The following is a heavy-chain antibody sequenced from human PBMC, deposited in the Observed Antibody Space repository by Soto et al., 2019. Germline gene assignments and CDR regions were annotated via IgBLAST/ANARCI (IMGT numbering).Heavy chain of an antibody. D-gene: IGHD3-22*01. J-gene: IGHJ4*02. Sequence: QVQLVQSGAEVKKPGSSVKVSCKASGGTFSAYAINWVRQAPGQGLEWMGGIIPLFGTANYAQKFQGRVTITADADTSTAYMEVSSLRSEDTAVDYCAVYYYDSSGYYTFDYWGQGTLVTVSS. CDR3: AVYYYDSSGYYTFDY. CDR1: GGTFSAYA. CDR2: IIPLFGTA. V-gene: IGHV1-69*01.